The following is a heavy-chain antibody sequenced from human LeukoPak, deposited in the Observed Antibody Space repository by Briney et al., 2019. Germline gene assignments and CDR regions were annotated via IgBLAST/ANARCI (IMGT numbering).Heavy chain of an antibody. CDR3: AKGLDTAMVYYYYGMDV. D-gene: IGHD5-18*01. Sequence: GVSLRLPCAASGFTFSSYGMHWVRQAPGKGLEWVAFIRYDGSNKYYADSVKGRFTISRDNSKNTLYLQMNSLRAEDTAVYYCAKGLDTAMVYYYYGMDVWGQGTTVTVSS. V-gene: IGHV3-30*02. J-gene: IGHJ6*02. CDR2: IRYDGSNK. CDR1: GFTFSSYG.